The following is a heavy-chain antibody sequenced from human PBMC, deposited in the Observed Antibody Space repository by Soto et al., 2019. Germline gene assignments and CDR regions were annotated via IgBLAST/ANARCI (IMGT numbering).Heavy chain of an antibody. Sequence: SETLSLTCTVSCGTISSLCWSWVGQPPRKGPEWIGYIYYSGSTNCNPSLKSRVTISVDTSKNQFSLKLSSVTAADTAVYYCSRDDPLEVRVQQLVRGFYYYYGMDVWGQGTTVTVSS. CDR1: CGTISSLC. D-gene: IGHD6-13*01. CDR2: IYYSGST. CDR3: SRDDPLEVRVQQLVRGFYYYYGMDV. V-gene: IGHV4-59*12. J-gene: IGHJ6*02.